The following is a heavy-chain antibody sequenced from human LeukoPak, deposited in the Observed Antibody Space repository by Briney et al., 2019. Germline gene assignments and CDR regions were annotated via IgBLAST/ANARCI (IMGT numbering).Heavy chain of an antibody. Sequence: GASVKVSCKASGYTFTSYGISWVRQAPGQGLEWMGWISAYNGNTNYAQKLQGRVTMTTDTSTSTAYMELRSLRSDDTAVYYCARDFNTAGYYDSEDAFDIWGQGTMVTVPS. V-gene: IGHV1-18*01. CDR1: GYTFTSYG. CDR2: ISAYNGNT. J-gene: IGHJ3*02. D-gene: IGHD3-22*01. CDR3: ARDFNTAGYYDSEDAFDI.